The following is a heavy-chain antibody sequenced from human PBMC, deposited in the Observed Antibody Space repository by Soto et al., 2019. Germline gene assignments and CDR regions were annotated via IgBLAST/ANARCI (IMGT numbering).Heavy chain of an antibody. J-gene: IGHJ4*02. CDR2: INPILSMS. CDR3: ASSYGSGYRAFDY. Sequence: QVQLVQSGAEVKRPGSSVKVSCKASGDTFTFYSINWVRQAPGLGLEWMGRINPILSMSNYAHRFQGRVTMTADKSTRTAYMEISSLRSEDTATYYCASSYGSGYRAFDYWGQGALVTVSS. V-gene: IGHV1-69*02. D-gene: IGHD3-10*01. CDR1: GDTFTFYS.